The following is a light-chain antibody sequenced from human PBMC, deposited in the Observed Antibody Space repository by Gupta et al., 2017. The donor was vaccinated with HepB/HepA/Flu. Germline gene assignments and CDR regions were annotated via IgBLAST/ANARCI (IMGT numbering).Light chain of an antibody. CDR2: KVS. CDR1: QSIVYSDGNTY. J-gene: IGKJ2*01. V-gene: IGKV2-30*01. Sequence: VVMTQSPLSLPATLGPPASISCRSSQSIVYSDGNTYLNWFQQRPGQSPRRLIYKVSNRDSGVRHRFSRSGSGTGFTLKISRIVAEDVRVYYCIQGTDWPYTFGQGTKLEIK. CDR3: IQGTDWPYT.